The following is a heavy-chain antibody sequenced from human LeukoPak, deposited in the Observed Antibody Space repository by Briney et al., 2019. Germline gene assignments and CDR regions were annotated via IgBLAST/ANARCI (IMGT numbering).Heavy chain of an antibody. J-gene: IGHJ4*02. CDR1: GFTCSDYG. CDR2: ISYDGSDK. D-gene: IGHD3-22*01. CDR3: AKIPYSYDTSGFYL. V-gene: IGHV3-30*18. Sequence: TGGSLRLSCAASGFTCSDYGMHRAGQAPGKGLEWVAVISYDGSDKYYADSVKGRFTISRDNSKNTLYLQMNSLRAEDTAVYYCAKIPYSYDTSGFYLWGQGTLVTVSS.